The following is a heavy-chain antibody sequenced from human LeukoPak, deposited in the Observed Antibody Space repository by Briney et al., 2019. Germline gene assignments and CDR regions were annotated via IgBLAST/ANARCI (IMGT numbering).Heavy chain of an antibody. CDR2: ISGSDGRT. J-gene: IGHJ4*02. CDR1: GFTFGNYA. Sequence: TGGSLRLSCAASGFTFGNYAMTWVRQAPGKGLEWVSGISGSDGRTYYADSVRGRFTISRDNSKNTLYLQMNSLRAEDTAVYYCAKDYDFWSGYSNYWGQGTLVTVSS. D-gene: IGHD3-3*01. CDR3: AKDYDFWSGYSNY. V-gene: IGHV3-23*01.